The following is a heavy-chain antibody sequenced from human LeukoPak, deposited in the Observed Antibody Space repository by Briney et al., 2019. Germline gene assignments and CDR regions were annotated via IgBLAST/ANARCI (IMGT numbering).Heavy chain of an antibody. V-gene: IGHV3-23*01. CDR1: GFTFSSYA. CDR2: ISGSGGST. Sequence: PGGSLRLSCAASGFTFSSYAMSWVRQAPGKGLEWVSAISGSGGSTYYADSVKGRFTISRDNSKNTLCLQMNSLRAEDTAVYYCAKGWRWLQSPLDYWGQGTLVTVSS. CDR3: AKGWRWLQSPLDY. J-gene: IGHJ4*02. D-gene: IGHD5-24*01.